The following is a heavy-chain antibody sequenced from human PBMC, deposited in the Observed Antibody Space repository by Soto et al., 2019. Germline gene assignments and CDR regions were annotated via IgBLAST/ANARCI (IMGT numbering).Heavy chain of an antibody. CDR3: ARRITNEARLWSSYYYYGMDV. Sequence: SETLSLTCTVSGGSISSSSYYWGWIRQPPGKGLEWIGSIYYSGSTYYNPSLKSRVTISVDTSKNQFSLKLSSVTAADTAVYYCARRITNEARLWSSYYYYGMDVWGQGTTGTVS. J-gene: IGHJ6*02. V-gene: IGHV4-39*01. D-gene: IGHD5-18*01. CDR2: IYYSGST. CDR1: GGSISSSSYY.